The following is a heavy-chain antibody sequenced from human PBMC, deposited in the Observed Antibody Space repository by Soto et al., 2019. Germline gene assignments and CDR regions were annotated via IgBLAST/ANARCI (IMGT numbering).Heavy chain of an antibody. J-gene: IGHJ6*03. Sequence: GASVKVSCKASGGTFSSYTISWVRQAPGQGLEWMGRIIPILGIANYAQKFQGRVTITADKSTSTAYMELSSLRSEDTAVYYCARDEYCSSTSCQPSSDYYYYMDVWGKGTTVTVSS. D-gene: IGHD2-2*01. CDR2: IIPILGIA. V-gene: IGHV1-69*04. CDR3: ARDEYCSSTSCQPSSDYYYYMDV. CDR1: GGTFSSYT.